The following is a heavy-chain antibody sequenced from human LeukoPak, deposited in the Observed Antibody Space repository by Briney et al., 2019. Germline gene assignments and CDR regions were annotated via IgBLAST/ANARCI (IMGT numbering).Heavy chain of an antibody. D-gene: IGHD1-26*01. Sequence: SETLSLTCTVSGGSISSYYWSWIRQPPGKGLEWIGYIYYSGSTNYNPSLKSRVTISVDKSKNQFSLKLSSVTAADTAVYYCASDFLSGSYSYFQHWGQGTLVTVSS. CDR2: IYYSGST. J-gene: IGHJ1*01. V-gene: IGHV4-59*12. CDR1: GGSISSYY. CDR3: ASDFLSGSYSYFQH.